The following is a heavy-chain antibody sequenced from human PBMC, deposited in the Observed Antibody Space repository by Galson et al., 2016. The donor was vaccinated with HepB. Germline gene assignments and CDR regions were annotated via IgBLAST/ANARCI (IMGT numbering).Heavy chain of an antibody. CDR1: GYSFTSNW. CDR2: MYPGDSDT. J-gene: IGHJ4*02. D-gene: IGHD6-13*01. Sequence: QSGAEVKKPGESLKIFCKGSGYSFTSNWIGWVRQMPGKGLEWMGIMYPGDSDTRYSPSFQGQVTISADKSINTAYLQWNSLQASDTAIYYCATARPSLAFDHWGQGTLVTVSS. CDR3: ATARPSLAFDH. V-gene: IGHV5-51*01.